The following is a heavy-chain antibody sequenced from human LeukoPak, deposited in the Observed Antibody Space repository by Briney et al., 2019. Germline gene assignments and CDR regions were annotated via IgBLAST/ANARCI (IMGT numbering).Heavy chain of an antibody. Sequence: PGGSLRLSCAASEFTFSSYAMSWVRQAPGKGLEWVSGISGSGGSTYYADSVKGRFTISRDNAKNSLYLQMNSLRAEDTAVYYCARAYYDFWSGYYDNWFDPWGQGTLVTVSS. CDR1: EFTFSSYA. V-gene: IGHV3-23*01. D-gene: IGHD3-3*01. CDR2: ISGSGGST. J-gene: IGHJ5*02. CDR3: ARAYYDFWSGYYDNWFDP.